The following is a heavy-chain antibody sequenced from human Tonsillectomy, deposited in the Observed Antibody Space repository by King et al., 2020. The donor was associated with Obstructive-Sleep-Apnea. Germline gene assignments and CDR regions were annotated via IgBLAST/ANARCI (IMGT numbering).Heavy chain of an antibody. J-gene: IGHJ3*02. CDR2: IKQDGSEK. CDR3: ARRAGYYDSSGYRGDAFDI. CDR1: GFTFSSYW. V-gene: IGHV3-7*03. Sequence: QLVQSGGGLVQPGGSLRLSCAASGFTFSSYWMSWVRQAPGKGLEWVANIKQDGSEKYYVDSVKGRFTISRDNAKNSLYLQMNSLRAEDTAVYYCARRAGYYDSSGYRGDAFDIWGQGTMVTVSS. D-gene: IGHD3-22*01.